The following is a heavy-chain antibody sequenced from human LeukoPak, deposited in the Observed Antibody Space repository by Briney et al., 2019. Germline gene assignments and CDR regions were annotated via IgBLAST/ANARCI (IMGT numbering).Heavy chain of an antibody. V-gene: IGHV4-4*07. CDR1: GGSISICY. D-gene: IGHD3-22*01. CDR3: ASSPPYYYDSRGAFAI. J-gene: IGHJ3*02. CDR2: IYTSGGT. Sequence: SETLSLTCTVAGGSISICYWSSIRQPAGRGLEWVGRIYTSGGTNYNPSLTSRVTMSVDTSQPQFSMKLSSVTAADTAVYYCASSPPYYYDSRGAFAIWGQGTMVTVSS.